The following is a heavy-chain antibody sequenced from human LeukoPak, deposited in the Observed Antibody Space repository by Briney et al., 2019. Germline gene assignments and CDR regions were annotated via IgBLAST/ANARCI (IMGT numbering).Heavy chain of an antibody. Sequence: SETLSLTCTVSGGSISSSSSYWGWIRQPPGKGLEWIGSIYYSGSTYYNPSLKSRVTISVDTSKNQFSLKLSSVTAADTAVYYCARMTTVKYFDYWGQGTLVTVSS. CDR3: ARMTTVKYFDY. V-gene: IGHV4-39*07. J-gene: IGHJ4*02. CDR1: GGSISSSSSY. D-gene: IGHD4-17*01. CDR2: IYYSGST.